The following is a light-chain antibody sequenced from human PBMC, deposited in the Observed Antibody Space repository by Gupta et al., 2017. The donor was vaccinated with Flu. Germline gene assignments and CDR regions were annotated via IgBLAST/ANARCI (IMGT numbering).Light chain of an antibody. CDR2: GNS. Sequence: QSVLTQPPSVSGAPGPSVTISCTGSSSNIGAGYDVHWYQQLPGTAPKLLIYGNSNRPSGVPDRFSGSKSGTSASLAITGLQAEDEADYYCQSYDSSLSGWDVVFGGGTKLTVL. J-gene: IGLJ2*01. CDR3: QSYDSSLSGWDVV. V-gene: IGLV1-40*01. CDR1: SSNIGAGYD.